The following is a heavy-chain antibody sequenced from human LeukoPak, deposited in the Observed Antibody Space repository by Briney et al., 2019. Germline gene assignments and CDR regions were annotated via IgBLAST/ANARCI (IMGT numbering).Heavy chain of an antibody. CDR3: AKDTRGVAVADFDY. CDR2: ISWNSGSI. D-gene: IGHD6-19*01. V-gene: IGHV3-9*01. CDR1: GFTFDDYA. Sequence: GRSLRLSCAASGFTFDDYAMHWVRQAPGKGLVWVSGISWNSGSIGYADSVKGRFTISRDNAKNSLYLQMNSLRAEDTALYYCAKDTRGVAVADFDYWGQGTLVTVSS. J-gene: IGHJ4*02.